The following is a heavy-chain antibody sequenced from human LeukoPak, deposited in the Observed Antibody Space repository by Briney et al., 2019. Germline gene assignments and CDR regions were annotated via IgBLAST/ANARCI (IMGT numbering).Heavy chain of an antibody. J-gene: IGHJ4*02. CDR2: ISSSSSYI. CDR1: GFTFSSYS. CDR3: ARDLSSRDAY. D-gene: IGHD6-13*01. Sequence: GGSLRLSCAASGFTFSSYSMNWVRQAPGKGLEWVSSISSSSSYIYYADSMKGRFAISRDNTKNSLYLQMNSLTVEDTAVYYCARDLSSRDAYWGQGTLVTVSS. V-gene: IGHV3-21*04.